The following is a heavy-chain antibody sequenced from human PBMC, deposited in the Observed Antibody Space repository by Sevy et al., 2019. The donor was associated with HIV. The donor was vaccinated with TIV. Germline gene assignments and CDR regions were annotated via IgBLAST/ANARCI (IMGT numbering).Heavy chain of an antibody. J-gene: IGHJ6*02. CDR3: AKGDSTFYGMDV. CDR1: GFTFSTYT. Sequence: GGSLRLSCAASGFTFSTYTMNWVRQAPGKGLEWVSAISGSGGSTYYADSVKGRFTISRDKSKNTLYLQMNNLRAEDTAVYYCAKGDSTFYGMDVWGQGTTVTVPS. D-gene: IGHD6-13*01. CDR2: ISGSGGST. V-gene: IGHV3-23*01.